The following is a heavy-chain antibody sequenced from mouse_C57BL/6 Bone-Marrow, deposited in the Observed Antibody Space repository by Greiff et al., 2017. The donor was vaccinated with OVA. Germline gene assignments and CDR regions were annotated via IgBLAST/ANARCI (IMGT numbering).Heavy chain of an antibody. CDR3: AREEGYYYGSSYWYFDV. CDR1: GYTFTDYY. Sequence: QVQLKQSGPELVKPGASVKISCKASGYTFTDYYINWVKQRPGQGLEWIGWIYPGSGNTKYNEKFKGKATLTVDTSSSTAYMQLSSLTSEDSAVYFCAREEGYYYGSSYWYFDVWGTGTTVTVSS. D-gene: IGHD1-1*01. CDR2: IYPGSGNT. J-gene: IGHJ1*03. V-gene: IGHV1-84*01.